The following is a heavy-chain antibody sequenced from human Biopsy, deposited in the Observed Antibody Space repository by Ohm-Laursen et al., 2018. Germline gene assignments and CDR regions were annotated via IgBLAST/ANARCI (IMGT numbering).Heavy chain of an antibody. Sequence: SDTLSLTCSVSGYSMSTYYWSWTRQPPGKGLEWIGEINQSGSTKYNPSLKRRATLSADSSNSQFSLRLTSVTAADTAIYYCARGSGYFKLDVWGQGTTVTVSS. CDR2: INQSGST. CDR3: ARGSGYFKLDV. CDR1: GYSMSTYY. J-gene: IGHJ6*02. D-gene: IGHD5-12*01. V-gene: IGHV4-34*01.